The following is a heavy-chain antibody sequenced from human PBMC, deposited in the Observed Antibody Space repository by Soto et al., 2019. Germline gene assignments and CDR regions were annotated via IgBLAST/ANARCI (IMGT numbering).Heavy chain of an antibody. CDR2: ISSGSEYR. CDR1: GFTFSSYT. D-gene: IGHD1-1*01. V-gene: IGHV3-21*01. CDR3: TRDRQLVQDWFDP. J-gene: IGHJ5*02. Sequence: EVQLVESGGGLAKPGGSLRLSCVASGFTFSSYTMNWVRQAPGKGLEWVSFISSGSEYRYYADSVKGRFDISRDNAQNSLYLHLNSLRAEDTGVYYCTRDRQLVQDWFDPWGQGTPVTVSS.